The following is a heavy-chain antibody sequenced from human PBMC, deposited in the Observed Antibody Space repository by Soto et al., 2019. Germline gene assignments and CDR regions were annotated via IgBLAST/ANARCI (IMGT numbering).Heavy chain of an antibody. Sequence: ASVNVSCKASGYTFTSYGISWVRQAPGQGLEWMGWISAYNGNTNYAQKLQGRVTMTTDTSTSTAYMELRSLRSDDTAVYYCARDTADYDSSGYRYDYWGQGTLVTVSS. V-gene: IGHV1-18*01. J-gene: IGHJ4*02. D-gene: IGHD3-22*01. CDR1: GYTFTSYG. CDR3: ARDTADYDSSGYRYDY. CDR2: ISAYNGNT.